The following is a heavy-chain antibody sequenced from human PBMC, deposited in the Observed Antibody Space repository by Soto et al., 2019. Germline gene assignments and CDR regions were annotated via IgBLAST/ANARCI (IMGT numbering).Heavy chain of an antibody. D-gene: IGHD3-9*01. Sequence: GGSLRLSCAASGFTFSSYAMHWVRQAPGKGLEYVSAISSNGGSTYYANSVKGRFTISRDNSKNTLYLQMGSLRAEDMAVYYCARVGRYFDLGYFDYWGQGTLVTVSS. CDR2: ISSNGGST. J-gene: IGHJ4*02. CDR1: GFTFSSYA. V-gene: IGHV3-64*01. CDR3: ARVGRYFDLGYFDY.